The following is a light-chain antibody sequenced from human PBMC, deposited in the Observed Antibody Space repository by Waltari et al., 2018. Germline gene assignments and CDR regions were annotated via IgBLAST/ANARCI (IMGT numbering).Light chain of an antibody. V-gene: IGKV4-1*01. J-gene: IGKJ4*01. CDR1: QTVLYSSNNKNY. CDR2: WAS. CDR3: QQYYGSPLT. Sequence: DIVMTQSPDSLAVSLGERATINCKSSQTVLYSSNNKNYLAWFQQKPGQPPKLLIYWASTRESGVPDRFNGSGSGTDFTLTINRLQAEDVAVYYCQQYYGSPLTFGGGTKVAIK.